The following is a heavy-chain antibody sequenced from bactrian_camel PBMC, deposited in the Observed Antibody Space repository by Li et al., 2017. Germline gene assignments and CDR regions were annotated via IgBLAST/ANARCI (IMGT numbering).Heavy chain of an antibody. CDR1: GNTAGTYA. CDR3: AAPMFDYYNGYDSPDFRY. Sequence: VQLVESGGGLVQPGGSLRLSCRVSGNTAGTYAMSWYRQLPGMEREGVAANDRDGGTSYADSVKGRFTISKDNADNTLYLQMNSLKPEDTAVYYCAAPMFDYYNGYDSPDFRYWGQGTQVTVS. CDR2: NDRDGGT. V-gene: IGHV3S53*01. D-gene: IGHD4*01. J-gene: IGHJ6*01.